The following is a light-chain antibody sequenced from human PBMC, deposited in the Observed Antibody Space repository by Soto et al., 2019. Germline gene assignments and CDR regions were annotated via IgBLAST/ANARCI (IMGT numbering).Light chain of an antibody. CDR1: NSDVGSYNR. CDR3: NSYTTSETYV. Sequence: QSVLTQPASVSGSPGQSITISCTGTNSDVGSYNRVSWYQQPPGTAPKLIIYDVNNRPSGVSYRFSGSKSGNTASLDISGLQAEDEADYYCNSYTTSETYVFGTGTKVTVL. CDR2: DVN. J-gene: IGLJ1*01. V-gene: IGLV2-14*01.